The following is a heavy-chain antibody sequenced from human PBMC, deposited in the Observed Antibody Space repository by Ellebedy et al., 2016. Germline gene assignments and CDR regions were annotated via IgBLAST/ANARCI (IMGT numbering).Heavy chain of an antibody. D-gene: IGHD3-9*01. CDR3: ARDGSSRDDRYYYYYMDV. CDR1: GYTFTSYY. J-gene: IGHJ6*03. V-gene: IGHV1-46*01. Sequence: ASVKVSXXASGYTFTSYYMHWVRQAPGQGLEWMGIINPSGGSTSYAQKFQGRVTMTRDTSTSTVYMELSSLRSEDTAVYYCARDGSSRDDRYYYYYMDVWGKGTTVTVSS. CDR2: INPSGGST.